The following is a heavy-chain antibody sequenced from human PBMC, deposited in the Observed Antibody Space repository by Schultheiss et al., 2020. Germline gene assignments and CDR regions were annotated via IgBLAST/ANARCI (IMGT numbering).Heavy chain of an antibody. CDR3: ARDEEYFQH. V-gene: IGHV4-30-2*01. Sequence: SETLSLTCTVSGGSISSGGYSWSWIRQPPGKGLEWIGYIYHSGSTNYNPSLKSRVTISVDTSKNQFSLKLSSVTAADTAVYYCARDEEYFQHWGQGTLVTVSS. J-gene: IGHJ1*01. CDR1: GGSISSGGYS. CDR2: IYHSGST.